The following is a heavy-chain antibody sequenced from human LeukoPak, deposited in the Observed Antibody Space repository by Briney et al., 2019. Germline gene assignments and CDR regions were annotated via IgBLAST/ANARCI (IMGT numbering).Heavy chain of an antibody. Sequence: SVKVSCKVSGGTFSSYAISWVRQAPGQGLEWMGGIIPIFGTANYAQKFQGRVTITTDESTSTAYMELSSLRSEDTAVYYCARSMTTVTFYYYYYYMDVWGKGTTVTVSS. J-gene: IGHJ6*03. CDR2: IIPIFGTA. V-gene: IGHV1-69*05. CDR1: GGTFSSYA. CDR3: ARSMTTVTFYYYYYYMDV. D-gene: IGHD4-17*01.